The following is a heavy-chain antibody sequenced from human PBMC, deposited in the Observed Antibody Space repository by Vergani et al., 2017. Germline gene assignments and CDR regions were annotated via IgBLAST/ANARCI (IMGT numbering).Heavy chain of an antibody. D-gene: IGHD3-9*01. J-gene: IGHJ5*01. CDR3: ARARCIETCYMSNWLDS. V-gene: IGHV3-74*03. CDR2: IKSGGSIT. Sequence: DVHLAESGGGFFQPGGSLRLSCSASGLSFNSYWMHWVRQVPGKGLLWVSRIKSGGSITAYADSVKGRFTISRDNAQNTLYLQMNSLRVEHTGVYYCARARCIETCYMSNWLDSWGQGTLVTVSS. CDR1: GLSFNSYW.